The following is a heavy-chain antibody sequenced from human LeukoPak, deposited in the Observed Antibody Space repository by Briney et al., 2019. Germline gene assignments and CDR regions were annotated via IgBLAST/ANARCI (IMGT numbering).Heavy chain of an antibody. V-gene: IGHV3-48*02. J-gene: IGHJ5*02. CDR1: GLTFSSYA. CDR2: IGGSVNNI. CDR3: VRESGHYSDNSGFYP. D-gene: IGHD3-22*01. Sequence: PGGSLRLSCAASGLTFSSYAMHWVRQAPGKGLEWVSHIGGSVNNIYYADSVKGRFTISRDNAKESVYLQMNSLRDEDTAVYYCVRESGHYSDNSGFYPWGQGTLVTVSS.